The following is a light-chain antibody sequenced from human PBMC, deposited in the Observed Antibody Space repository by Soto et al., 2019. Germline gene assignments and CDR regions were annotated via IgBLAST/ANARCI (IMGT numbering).Light chain of an antibody. CDR1: QSLVYSDGNTY. CDR3: RHGTHWPPGWT. CDR2: KVS. J-gene: IGKJ1*01. Sequence: DVVMTQSPLSLPVTLGQPASISCRSSQSLVYSDGNTYLNWFQQRPGQSPRRLISKVSNRDSGVPDRFSGSGSGTDFTLKISRVEAEDVGVYYCRHGTHWPPGWTFGQGTKVEIK. V-gene: IGKV2-30*01.